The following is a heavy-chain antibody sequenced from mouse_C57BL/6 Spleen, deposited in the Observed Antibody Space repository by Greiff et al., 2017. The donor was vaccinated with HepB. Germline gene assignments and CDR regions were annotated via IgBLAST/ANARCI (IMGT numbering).Heavy chain of an antibody. Sequence: VQLQQSGPELVKPGDSVKISCKASGYSFTGYFMNWVMQSHGKSLEWIGRINPYNGDTFYNQKFKGKATLTVDKSSSTAHMELRSLTSEDSAVYYCARANWDVDWFAYWGQGTLVTVSA. V-gene: IGHV1-20*01. CDR3: ARANWDVDWFAY. J-gene: IGHJ3*01. CDR1: GYSFTGYF. D-gene: IGHD4-1*01. CDR2: INPYNGDT.